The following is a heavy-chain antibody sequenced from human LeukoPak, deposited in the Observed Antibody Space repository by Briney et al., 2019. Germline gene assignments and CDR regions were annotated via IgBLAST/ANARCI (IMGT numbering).Heavy chain of an antibody. CDR3: ARGGLRYFDWFLLIDY. CDR1: GYTFTGYY. CDR2: INPNSGGT. D-gene: IGHD3-9*01. J-gene: IGHJ4*02. Sequence: GSVKVSCKASGYTFTGYYMHWVRQAPGQGLEWMGWINPNSGGTNYAQKFQGRVTTTRDTSISTAYMELSRLRSDDTAVYYCARGGLRYFDWFLLIDYWGQGTLVTVSS. V-gene: IGHV1-2*02.